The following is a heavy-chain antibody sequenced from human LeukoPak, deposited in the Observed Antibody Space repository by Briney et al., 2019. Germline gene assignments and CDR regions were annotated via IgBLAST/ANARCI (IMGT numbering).Heavy chain of an antibody. CDR1: GYTFTSYY. V-gene: IGHV1-46*03. D-gene: IGHD3-10*01. Sequence: ASVKVSCKASGYTFTSYYMHWVRQAPGQGLEWMGIINPSGGSTSYAQKFQGRVTTTRDTSTSTVYMELSSLRSEDTAVYYCARVPVEFAFDIWGQGTMVTVSS. J-gene: IGHJ3*02. CDR2: INPSGGST. CDR3: ARVPVEFAFDI.